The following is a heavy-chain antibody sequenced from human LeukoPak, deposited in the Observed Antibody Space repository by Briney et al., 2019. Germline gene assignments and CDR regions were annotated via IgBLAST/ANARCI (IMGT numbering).Heavy chain of an antibody. Sequence: VASVKVSCKASGYTFTSYGISWVRQAPGQGLEWMGWISAYNGNTNYAQKFQGRVTMTRNTSISTAYMELSSLRSEDTAVYYCARGVRYSSSSGRGNYYYYYMDVWGKGTTVTVSS. CDR3: ARGVRYSSSSGRGNYYYYYMDV. J-gene: IGHJ6*03. V-gene: IGHV1-18*01. D-gene: IGHD6-6*01. CDR2: ISAYNGNT. CDR1: GYTFTSYG.